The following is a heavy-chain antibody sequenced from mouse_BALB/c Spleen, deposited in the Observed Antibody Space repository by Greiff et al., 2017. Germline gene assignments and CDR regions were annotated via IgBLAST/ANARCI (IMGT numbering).Heavy chain of an antibody. D-gene: IGHD1-2*01. V-gene: IGHV1-87*01. CDR3: ARSHYYGLDD. J-gene: IGHJ2*01. CDR2: IYPGDGDT. Sequence: QVQLQQSGAELARPGASVQLSCKASGYTFTSYWMQWVKQRPGQGLDWIGAIYPGDGDTRYTQKFKGKATLTADKSSSTAYMQLSSLASEDSAVYYCARSHYYGLDDWGQGTTLTVSS. CDR1: GYTFTSYW.